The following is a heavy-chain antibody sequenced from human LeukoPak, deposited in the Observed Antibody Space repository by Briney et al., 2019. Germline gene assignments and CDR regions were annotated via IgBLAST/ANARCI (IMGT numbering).Heavy chain of an antibody. J-gene: IGHJ4*02. D-gene: IGHD3-10*01. V-gene: IGHV4-30-2*01. CDR1: GGSINSGSYG. CDR2: IYRSGST. CDR3: ARGGGFYGSGTTHFDY. Sequence: SETLSLTCAVSGGSINSGSYGWSWIRQPPGKGLEWIGYIYRSGSTLYDPSLKSRVSITIDKSKNQFSLKLNSVTAADTAFYFCARGGGFYGSGTTHFDYWGQGALVTVSS.